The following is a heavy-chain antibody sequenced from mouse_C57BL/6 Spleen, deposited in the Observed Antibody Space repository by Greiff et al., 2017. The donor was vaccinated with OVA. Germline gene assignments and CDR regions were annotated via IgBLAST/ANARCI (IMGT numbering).Heavy chain of an antibody. CDR2: IDSENGDT. D-gene: IGHD3-2*02. CDR3: TTESSGPLAY. CDR1: GFNIKDDY. Sequence: QQSGAELVRPGASVKLSCTASGFNIKDDYMHWVKQRPEQGLEWIGWIDSENGDTEYASKFQGKATITADTSSNTAYLQLSSLTSGDTAVYYCTTESSGPLAYWGQGTLVTVSA. J-gene: IGHJ3*01. V-gene: IGHV14-4*01.